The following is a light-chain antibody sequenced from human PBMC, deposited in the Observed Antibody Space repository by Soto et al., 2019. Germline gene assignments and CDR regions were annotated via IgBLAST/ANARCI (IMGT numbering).Light chain of an antibody. V-gene: IGLV2-14*01. CDR2: EVS. J-gene: IGLJ1*01. Sequence: QSALTQPASVSGSPGQSITISCTGTSSDVGDYNYVSWYQQHPGKAPKLIIFEVSNRPSGVSNRFSGSKSGNTASLIISGLQAEDEADYHCCSYTTSSTLVFGSGTKVTVL. CDR3: CSYTTSSTLV. CDR1: SSDVGDYNY.